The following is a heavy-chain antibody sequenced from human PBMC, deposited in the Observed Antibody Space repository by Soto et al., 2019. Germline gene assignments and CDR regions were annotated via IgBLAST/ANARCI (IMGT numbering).Heavy chain of an antibody. V-gene: IGHV3-23*01. CDR3: AKYTAMGPRKNFDY. Sequence: HPGGSLRLSCAASGFTFSSYAMSWVRQAPGKGLEWVSAISGSGGSTYYADSVKGRFTISRGNSKNTLYLQMNSLRAEDTAVYYCAKYTAMGPRKNFDYWGQGTLVTVSS. CDR1: GFTFSSYA. D-gene: IGHD5-18*01. J-gene: IGHJ4*02. CDR2: ISGSGGST.